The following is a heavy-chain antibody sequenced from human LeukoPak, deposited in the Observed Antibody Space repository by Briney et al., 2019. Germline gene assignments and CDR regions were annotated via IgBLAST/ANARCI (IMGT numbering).Heavy chain of an antibody. D-gene: IGHD3-10*01. Sequence: GGSLRLSCAASGFTFSSYNMNWVRQAPGKGPEWVSSITSSSSYIYYADSVKGRFTISRDNAKNSLYLQMISLRAEDTAVYYCASAEGAYGYYFDYWGQGTLVTVSS. CDR3: ASAEGAYGYYFDY. CDR1: GFTFSSYN. CDR2: ITSSSSYI. J-gene: IGHJ4*02. V-gene: IGHV3-21*01.